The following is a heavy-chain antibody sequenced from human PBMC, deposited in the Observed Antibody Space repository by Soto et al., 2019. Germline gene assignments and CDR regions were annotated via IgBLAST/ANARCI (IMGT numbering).Heavy chain of an antibody. D-gene: IGHD3-16*02. Sequence: QVQLVQSGAEVKKPGASVKVSCKASGYTFTGYYMHWVRQAPGQGLEWMGWINPNSGGTNYAQKFKGRVIMTRDTSISPAYMELSRLRSDDTAVYYCASSYRDLYDYVWGSYPYYWGQGTLVTVSS. J-gene: IGHJ4*02. CDR2: INPNSGGT. CDR3: ASSYRDLYDYVWGSYPYY. CDR1: GYTFTGYY. V-gene: IGHV1-2*02.